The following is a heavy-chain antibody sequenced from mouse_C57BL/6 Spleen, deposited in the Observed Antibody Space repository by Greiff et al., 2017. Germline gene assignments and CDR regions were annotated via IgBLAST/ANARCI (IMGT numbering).Heavy chain of an antibody. CDR3: ARGYGSRNPFAY. CDR1: GYSIASGYY. J-gene: IGHJ3*01. V-gene: IGHV3-6*01. CDR2: ISYDGSN. D-gene: IGHD1-1*01. Sequence: EVQLVESGPGLVKPSQSLSLTCSVTGYSIASGYYWNWIRQFPGNKLEWMGYISYDGSNNYNPSLKNRISITRDTSKNQFFLKLNSVTTEDTATYYCARGYGSRNPFAYWGQGTLVTVSA.